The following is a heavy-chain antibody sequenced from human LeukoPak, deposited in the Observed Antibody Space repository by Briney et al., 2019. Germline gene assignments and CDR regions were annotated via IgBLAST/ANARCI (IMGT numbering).Heavy chain of an antibody. Sequence: SETLALTCTVSGGSISSSSYYWGWLRQPPGKGLEWIGSIYYSGSTYYNPSLKSRVTISVDTSKNQFSLKLSSVTAADTAVYYCARDNSSPRYYYYYMDVWGKGTTVTVSS. V-gene: IGHV4-39*07. CDR3: ARDNSSPRYYYYYMDV. D-gene: IGHD6-13*01. CDR1: GGSISSSSYY. CDR2: IYYSGST. J-gene: IGHJ6*03.